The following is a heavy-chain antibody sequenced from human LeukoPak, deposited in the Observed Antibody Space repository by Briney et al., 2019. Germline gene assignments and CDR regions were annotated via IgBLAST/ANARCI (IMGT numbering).Heavy chain of an antibody. CDR3: ARMYYYGSGSSHLFDY. CDR1: GFTFSSYS. V-gene: IGHV3-21*01. CDR2: ISSSSSYI. J-gene: IGHJ4*02. Sequence: GGSLRLSCAASGFTFSSYSMNWVRQAPGKGLEWVSSISSSSSYIYYADSVKGRFTISRDNAKNSLYLQMNSLRAEDTAVYYCARMYYYGSGSSHLFDYWGQGTLVTVSA. D-gene: IGHD3-10*01.